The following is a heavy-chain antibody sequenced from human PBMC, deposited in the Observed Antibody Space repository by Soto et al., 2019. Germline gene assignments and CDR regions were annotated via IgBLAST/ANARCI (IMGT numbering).Heavy chain of an antibody. J-gene: IGHJ3*02. CDR1: GYTFTGYY. V-gene: IGHV1-2*04. Sequence: GAAGKSCCKACGYTFTGYYMHWVRQSPGQVLEWMGWINPNSGGTNYAKKFQGWVTMTRDTSISTAYMELSRLRSDDTAVYYCARGIVVVPAAWETDEFDIWGQGRMVTVSS. CDR2: INPNSGGT. D-gene: IGHD2-2*01. CDR3: ARGIVVVPAAWETDEFDI.